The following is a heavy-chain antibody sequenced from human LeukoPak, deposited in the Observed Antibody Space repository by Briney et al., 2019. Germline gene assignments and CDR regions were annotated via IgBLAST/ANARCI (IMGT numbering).Heavy chain of an antibody. CDR2: ISSGSGYI. Sequence: GGSLRLSCAASGFTFSTYSMNWVRQAPGKGLEWVSSISSGSGYIDYEDSVKGRFTISRDNPRNSLHLQMNSLRADDTAVYYCARDRNNYDTTGSLGYGLDVWGQGTTVTVS. V-gene: IGHV3-21*01. J-gene: IGHJ6*02. CDR3: ARDRNNYDTTGSLGYGLDV. CDR1: GFTFSTYS. D-gene: IGHD3-22*01.